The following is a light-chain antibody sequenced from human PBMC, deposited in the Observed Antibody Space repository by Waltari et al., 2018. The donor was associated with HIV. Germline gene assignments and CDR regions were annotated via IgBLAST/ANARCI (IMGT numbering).Light chain of an antibody. V-gene: IGLV1-44*01. CDR2: NND. J-gene: IGLJ3*02. CDR1: YSNIGSNT. Sequence: QSLLPQPPSASGTPGPRVTISCSGSYSNIGSNTVYWHQQLPGSAPRALIYNNDQRPSGVPDRFSGSKSGTSASLAISGLQSEDQGDYYCASWDDKLDGWVFGGGTRLTVL. CDR3: ASWDDKLDGWV.